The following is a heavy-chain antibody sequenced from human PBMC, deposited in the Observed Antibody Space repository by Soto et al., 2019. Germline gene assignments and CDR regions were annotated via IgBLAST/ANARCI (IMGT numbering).Heavy chain of an antibody. CDR1: GYTFTSYA. CDR3: ASPLGYCSGGSCDALVY. J-gene: IGHJ4*02. CDR2: INAGNGNT. Sequence: GASVKVSCKASGYTFTSYAMHWVRQAPGQRLEWMGWINAGNGNTKYSQKFQGRVTITRDTSASTAYMELSSLRSEDTAVYYCASPLGYCSGGSCDALVYWGQGTLVTVSS. D-gene: IGHD2-15*01. V-gene: IGHV1-3*01.